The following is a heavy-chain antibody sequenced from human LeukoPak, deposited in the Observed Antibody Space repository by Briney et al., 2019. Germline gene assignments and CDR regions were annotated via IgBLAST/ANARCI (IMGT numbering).Heavy chain of an antibody. CDR1: GFTFSSYA. CDR3: AKGGNSPFDY. Sequence: GGSLRLSCAASGFTFSSYAMHWVRQAPGKGLEWVAVISYDGSNKYYADSVKGRFTISRDNSKNSLYLQMNSLRAEDTALYYCAKGGNSPFDYWGQGTLVTVSS. J-gene: IGHJ4*02. D-gene: IGHD3-16*01. V-gene: IGHV3-30-3*01. CDR2: ISYDGSNK.